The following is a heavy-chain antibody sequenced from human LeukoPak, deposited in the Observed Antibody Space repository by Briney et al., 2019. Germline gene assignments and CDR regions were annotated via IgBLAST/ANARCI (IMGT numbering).Heavy chain of an antibody. V-gene: IGHV3-15*05. CDR1: GFSFTDAW. CDR2: IKSKTDGGTI. J-gene: IGHJ4*02. CDR3: TTVTLRPVGL. Sequence: GGSLRLSCAASGFSFTDAWMSWVRQAPGKGLEWVGRIKSKTDGGTIDYAAPVKGRFTISRDDSKNTLFLQMNSLKIEDTAVYYCTTVTLRPVGLWGQGTLVTVSS. D-gene: IGHD3-10*01.